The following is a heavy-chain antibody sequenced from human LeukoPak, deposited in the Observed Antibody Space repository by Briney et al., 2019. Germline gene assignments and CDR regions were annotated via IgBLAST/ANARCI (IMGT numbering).Heavy chain of an antibody. V-gene: IGHV4-59*08. D-gene: IGHD6-13*01. CDR2: IYYSGST. J-gene: IGHJ4*02. CDR3: ARRKSSSWYRGAFDY. CDR1: GGSISSYY. Sequence: SETLSLTCTVSGGSISSYYWSWIRQPPGKGLEWIGYIYYSGSTNYNPSLKSRVTISVDTSKNQFSLKLTSVTAADTAVYYCARRKSSSWYRGAFDYWGQGTLVTVSS.